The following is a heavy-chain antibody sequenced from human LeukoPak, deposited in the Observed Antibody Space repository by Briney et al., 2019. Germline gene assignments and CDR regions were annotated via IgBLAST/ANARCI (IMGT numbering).Heavy chain of an antibody. V-gene: IGHV1-69*13. D-gene: IGHD2-8*01. CDR2: IIPIFGTA. Sequence: SVKASCKASGGTFSSYAISWVRQAPGQGLEWMGGIIPIFGTANYAQKFQGRVTITADESTSTAYMELSSLRSEDTAVYYCARGIPSVHYYYYMDVWGKGTMVTVSS. J-gene: IGHJ6*03. CDR3: ARGIPSVHYYYYMDV. CDR1: GGTFSSYA.